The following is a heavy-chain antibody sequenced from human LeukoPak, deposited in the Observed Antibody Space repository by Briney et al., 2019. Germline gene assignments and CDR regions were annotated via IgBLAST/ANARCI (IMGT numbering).Heavy chain of an antibody. V-gene: IGHV4-34*01. CDR2: INHSGST. Sequence: SSETLSLTCAVYGGSFSGYYWSWIRQPPGKGLEWIGEINHSGSTNYNPSLKSRVTISVDTSKNQFSLKLSSVTAADTAVYYCARFKAVDTAMARGWYYYGSGTNWFDPWGQGTLVTVSS. CDR3: ARFKAVDTAMARGWYYYGSGTNWFDP. D-gene: IGHD3-10*01. CDR1: GGSFSGYY. J-gene: IGHJ5*02.